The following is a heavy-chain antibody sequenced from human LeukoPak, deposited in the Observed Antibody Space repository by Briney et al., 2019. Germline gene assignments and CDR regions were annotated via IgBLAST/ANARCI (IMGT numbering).Heavy chain of an antibody. J-gene: IGHJ3*02. Sequence: GGSLRLSCAASGFTFSSYAMTWVRQAPGKGLERVSAISSGGFNTFYADSVKGRFTISRDNSKNTLYLQMNSLRAEDTAVYYCAKGPEKGASDIWGQGTMVTVSS. CDR2: ISSGGFNT. CDR1: GFTFSSYA. V-gene: IGHV3-23*01. CDR3: AKGPEKGASDI.